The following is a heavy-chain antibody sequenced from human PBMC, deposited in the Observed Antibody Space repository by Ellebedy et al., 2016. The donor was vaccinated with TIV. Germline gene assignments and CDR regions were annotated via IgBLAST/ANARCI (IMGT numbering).Heavy chain of an antibody. CDR1: GFTFNIFA. CDR3: ARDVPEPGQGGWPPGYFFDP. Sequence: GESLKISCTASGFTFNIFAMHWVRLTPDKGLEWLGVIMYDGTNRWYVDSLEGRFTISRDNAKNTVYLQMNSLRPEDTAMYYCARDVPEPGQGGWPPGYFFDPWGQGTLVTVSS. J-gene: IGHJ5*02. V-gene: IGHV3-30-3*01. CDR2: IMYDGTNR. D-gene: IGHD5-12*01.